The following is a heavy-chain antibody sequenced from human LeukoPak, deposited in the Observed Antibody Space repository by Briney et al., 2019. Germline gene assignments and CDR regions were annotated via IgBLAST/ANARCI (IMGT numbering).Heavy chain of an antibody. V-gene: IGHV4-61*02. D-gene: IGHD3-3*01. J-gene: IGHJ3*02. CDR1: GGSISSGSYY. CDR3: ARGLLILRFLAPDAFDI. Sequence: SETLSLTCTVSGGSISSGSYYWSWIRQPAGKGLEWIGRIYTSGSTNYNPSLKIRVTISVDTSKNQFSLKLSSVTAADTAVYYCARGLLILRFLAPDAFDIWGQGTMVTVSS. CDR2: IYTSGST.